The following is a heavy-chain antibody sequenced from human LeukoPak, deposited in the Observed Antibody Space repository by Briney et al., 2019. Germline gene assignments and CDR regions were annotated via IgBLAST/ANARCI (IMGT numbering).Heavy chain of an antibody. V-gene: IGHV3-48*03. CDR3: ARAVDYYDSSGYYWVGDFDY. D-gene: IGHD3-22*01. Sequence: GGSLRLSCAASGFTFSSYEMNWVRQAPGKGLEWVSYISSSGSTIYYADSVKGRFTISRDNAKNSLYLQMNSLRAEDTAVYYCARAVDYYDSSGYYWVGDFDYWGQGTLVTVSS. J-gene: IGHJ4*02. CDR2: ISSSGSTI. CDR1: GFTFSSYE.